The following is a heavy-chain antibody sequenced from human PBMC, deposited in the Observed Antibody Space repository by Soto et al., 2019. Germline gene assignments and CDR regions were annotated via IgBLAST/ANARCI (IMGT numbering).Heavy chain of an antibody. J-gene: IGHJ4*02. V-gene: IGHV4-59*01. CDR2: IYYSGST. CDR1: GGSISSYY. D-gene: IGHD1-26*01. Sequence: SEPLSLPCTVSGGSISSYYWSWIRQPPGKGLEWIGYIYYSGSTNYNPSLKSRVTISVDTSKNQFSLKLSSVTAADTAVYYCARAVGATADFDYWGQGTLVTVTS. CDR3: ARAVGATADFDY.